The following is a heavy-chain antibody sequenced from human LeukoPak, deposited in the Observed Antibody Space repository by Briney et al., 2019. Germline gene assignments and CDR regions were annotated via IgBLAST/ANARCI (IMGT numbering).Heavy chain of an antibody. V-gene: IGHV3-23*01. J-gene: IGHJ4*02. CDR1: GFTFSSYA. D-gene: IGHD6-19*01. CDR2: ISGKGGRT. CDR3: AAGIAVAGKV. Sequence: GALRLSCAASGFTFSSYAISWGRQAPGKGLGWVSGISGKGGRTYFADFEKGRVPYSRYNSKNTLYLQMNSLRAEDTPVYYCAAGIAVAGKVWGQGTLVTVSS.